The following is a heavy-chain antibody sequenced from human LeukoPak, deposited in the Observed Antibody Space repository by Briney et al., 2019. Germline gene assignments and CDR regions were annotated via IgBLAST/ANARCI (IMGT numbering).Heavy chain of an antibody. CDR2: IHTSGSN. CDR3: ARLSAAVHLGAFDL. CDR1: GVSISLYY. D-gene: IGHD3-3*01. V-gene: IGHV4-4*09. J-gene: IGHJ3*01. Sequence: SETLSLTCAVSGVSISLYYWAWIRQPPGKGLEWIGYIHTSGSNNQYPSLKSRVTISVDKSKNHFSLRLTSVTAADTVVYYCARLSAAVHLGAFDLWGQGTMVTVSS.